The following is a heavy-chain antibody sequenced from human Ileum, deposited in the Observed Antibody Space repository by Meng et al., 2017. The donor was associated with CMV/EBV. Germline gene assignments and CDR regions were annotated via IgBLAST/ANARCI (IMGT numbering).Heavy chain of an antibody. CDR3: ARVSGTYSGSYRNYFDY. V-gene: IGHV4-31*02. CDR2: IYHSGTT. J-gene: IGHJ4*02. Sequence: SISRGSYYWSWLRQHPGKGLEWIGCIYHSGTTYHNPSLKSRLTISVDTSKNQFSLNLSSVTAADTAVYYCARVSGTYSGSYRNYFDYWGQGTLVTVSS. CDR1: SISRGSYY. D-gene: IGHD1-26*01.